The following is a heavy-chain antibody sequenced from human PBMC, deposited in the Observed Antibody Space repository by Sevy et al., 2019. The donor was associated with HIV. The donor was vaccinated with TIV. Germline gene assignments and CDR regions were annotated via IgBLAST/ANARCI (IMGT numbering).Heavy chain of an antibody. V-gene: IGHV1-46*01. CDR2: VDPSAGNT. CDR3: VRADPDQHFDS. J-gene: IGHJ4*01. Sequence: ASVKVSCKASGDTFTNNYIHWVRQAPGQGLEWMGMVDPSAGNTTYARKFQGRVTMTRDTSTSILYMELSSLRSEDTAVYYCVRADPDQHFDSWGHGTLVTVSS. CDR1: GDTFTNNY.